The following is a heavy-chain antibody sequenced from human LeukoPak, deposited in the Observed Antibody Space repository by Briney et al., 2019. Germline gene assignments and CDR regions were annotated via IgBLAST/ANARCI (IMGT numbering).Heavy chain of an antibody. V-gene: IGHV3-30*03. CDR2: ISYDGSNK. CDR1: GFTFSSYG. D-gene: IGHD2-2*01. CDR3: ATYCSSTSCLDY. Sequence: GGAPRLSFGAPGFTFSSYGMHWVRPAPGKGLGGVAVISYDGSNKYYADSVKGRFTISRDNSKNTLYLQMNSLRAEDTAVYYCATYCSSTSCLDYWGQGTLVTVSS. J-gene: IGHJ4*02.